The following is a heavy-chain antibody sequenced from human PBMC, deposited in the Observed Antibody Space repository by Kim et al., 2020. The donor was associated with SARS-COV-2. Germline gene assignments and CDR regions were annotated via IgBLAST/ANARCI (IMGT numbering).Heavy chain of an antibody. J-gene: IGHJ3*02. CDR1: GFTFSSYS. CDR2: ISSSSSYI. D-gene: IGHD6-6*01. V-gene: IGHV3-21*01. Sequence: GGSLRLSCAASGFTFSSYSMNWVRQAPGKGLEWVSSISSSSSYIYYADSVKGRFTISRDNPKNSLYLQMNSLRAEDTAVYYCARRKHHPRIAARDDAFDIWGQGTMVTVSS. CDR3: ARRKHHPRIAARDDAFDI.